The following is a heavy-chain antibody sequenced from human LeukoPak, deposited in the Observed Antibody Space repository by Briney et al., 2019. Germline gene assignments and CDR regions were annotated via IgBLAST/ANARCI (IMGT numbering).Heavy chain of an antibody. V-gene: IGHV3-23*01. D-gene: IGHD3-10*01. Sequence: GGSLRLSCAASEFTFSSHDMSWVRQAPGKGLEWVSSISSGGGKTYHADSVKGRFTISRDNSKNSLYLQMNSLRAEDTALYYCAKDIHGSGSYLGYWGQGTLVTVSS. CDR1: EFTFSSHD. CDR2: ISSGGGKT. CDR3: AKDIHGSGSYLGY. J-gene: IGHJ4*02.